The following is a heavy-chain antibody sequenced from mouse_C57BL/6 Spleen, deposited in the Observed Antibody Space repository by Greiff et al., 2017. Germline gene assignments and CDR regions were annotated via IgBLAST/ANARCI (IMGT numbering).Heavy chain of an antibody. CDR3: ARYWDRYDFDY. J-gene: IGHJ2*01. D-gene: IGHD2-14*01. CDR2: IYPGDGDT. V-gene: IGHV1-82*01. Sequence: QVQLQQSGPELVKPGASVKISCKASGYAFSSSWMNWVKQRPGKGLEWIGRIYPGDGDTNYNGKFKGKATLTADKSSSTAYMQLSSLTSEDSAVYFCARYWDRYDFDYWGQGTTLTVSS. CDR1: GYAFSSSW.